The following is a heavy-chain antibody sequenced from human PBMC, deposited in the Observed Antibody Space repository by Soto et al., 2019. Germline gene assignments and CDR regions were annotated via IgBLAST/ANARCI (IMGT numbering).Heavy chain of an antibody. CDR2: VSSGGGST. J-gene: IGHJ4*02. CDR1: GFTFSNYA. D-gene: IGHD6-13*01. V-gene: IGHV3-23*01. Sequence: SLRLSCTASGFTFSNYAMTWVRQAPGQGLEWVSGVSSGGGSTYYADSVKGRFTISRDNSKNTLYLQMSSLRAEDTAIYYCAKDRRSYSSSLDYWGQGTLVTVSS. CDR3: AKDRRSYSSSLDY.